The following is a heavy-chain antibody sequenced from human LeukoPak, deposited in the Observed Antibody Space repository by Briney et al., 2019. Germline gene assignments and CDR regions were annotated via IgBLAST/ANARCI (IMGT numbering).Heavy chain of an antibody. D-gene: IGHD3-10*01. J-gene: IGHJ4*02. CDR3: ARERNYYGSGRLDY. V-gene: IGHV4-34*01. CDR1: GGSFSGYY. CDR2: INHSGST. Sequence: SETLSLTCAVYGGSFSGYYWSWIRQPPGKGLGWIGEINHSGSTNYNPSLKSRVTISVDTSKNQFSLKLSSVTAADTAVYYCARERNYYGSGRLDYWGQGTLVTVSS.